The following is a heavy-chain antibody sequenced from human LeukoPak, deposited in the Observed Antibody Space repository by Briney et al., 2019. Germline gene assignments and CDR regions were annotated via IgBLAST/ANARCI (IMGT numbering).Heavy chain of an antibody. J-gene: IGHJ3*02. CDR1: GGTFSSYA. V-gene: IGHV1-69*01. Sequence: SVKVSCKASGGTFSSYAISWVRQAPGQGLEWMGGIIPIFGTANYAQKFQGRVTITADGSTSTAYMELSSLRSEDTAVYYCAGYHDYGDYRAFDIWGQGTMVTVSS. CDR2: IIPIFGTA. CDR3: AGYHDYGDYRAFDI. D-gene: IGHD4-17*01.